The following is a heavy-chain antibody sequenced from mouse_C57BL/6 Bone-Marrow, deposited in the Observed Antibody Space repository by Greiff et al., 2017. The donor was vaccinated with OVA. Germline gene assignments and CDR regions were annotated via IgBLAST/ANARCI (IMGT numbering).Heavy chain of an antibody. Sequence: VQLQQPGAELVKPGASVKMSCKASGYTFTSYWITWVKQRPGQGLEWIGDIYPGSGSTNYNEKFKSKATLTVDTSSRTAYMQLSSLTSEDSAVYYCARRGKDGGNDFAYWGQGTMLTVSA. J-gene: IGHJ2*01. CDR3: ARRGKDGGNDFAY. D-gene: IGHD1-1*01. V-gene: IGHV1-55*01. CDR1: GYTFTSYW. CDR2: IYPGSGST.